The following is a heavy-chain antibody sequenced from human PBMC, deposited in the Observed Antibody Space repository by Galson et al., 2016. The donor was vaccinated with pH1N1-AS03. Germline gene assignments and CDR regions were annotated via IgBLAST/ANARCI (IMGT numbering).Heavy chain of an antibody. CDR2: ISHSGST. CDR1: GDSISRGDYF. D-gene: IGHD3-22*01. CDR3: ARDPDYYDSSGYHHDTFDM. Sequence: LSLTCTVSGDSISRGDYFWNRIRQPPGKGLEWIGEISHSGSTIYNPSLKSRVTVSLDTSKNQFSLKLSSVTAADTAMYYCARDPDYYDSSGYHHDTFDMWGQGAMVTVSS. V-gene: IGHV4-39*07. J-gene: IGHJ3*02.